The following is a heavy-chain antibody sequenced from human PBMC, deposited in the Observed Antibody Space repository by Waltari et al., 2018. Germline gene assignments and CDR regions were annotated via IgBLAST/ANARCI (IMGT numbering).Heavy chain of an antibody. Sequence: VQLVESGGGVVQPGRSLRLSCAASGFTFSSYGMHWVRQAPGKGLEWVAVIWYDGSNKYYADSVKGRFTISRDNSKNTLYLQMNSLRAEDTAMYYCAKGTTMIVDAFDIWGQGTMVTVSS. CDR1: GFTFSSYG. V-gene: IGHV3-30*18. D-gene: IGHD3-22*01. J-gene: IGHJ3*02. CDR2: IWYDGSNK. CDR3: AKGTTMIVDAFDI.